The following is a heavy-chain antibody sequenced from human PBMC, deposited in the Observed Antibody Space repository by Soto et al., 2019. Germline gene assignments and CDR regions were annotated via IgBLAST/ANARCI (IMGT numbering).Heavy chain of an antibody. V-gene: IGHV4-31*03. D-gene: IGHD3-22*01. CDR3: ATNHDDISGRTPLLFVS. J-gene: IGHJ4*02. CDR1: GDSIGTGGYY. CDR2: IHYSGNT. Sequence: QVQLQESGPGLVKPSQTLSLTCTVSGDSIGTGGYYWDWIRQHPGKAPEWIGYIHYSGNTYYNPSQKLRPTISLATAKNQCSTHLSSVTAADTAVYYCATNHDDISGRTPLLFVSRGQGTLVTVSS.